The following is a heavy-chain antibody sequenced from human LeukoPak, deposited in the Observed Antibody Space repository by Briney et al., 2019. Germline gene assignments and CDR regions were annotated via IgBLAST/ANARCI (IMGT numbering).Heavy chain of an antibody. Sequence: SETLSLTCTVSGGSISSGGYYWSWIRQHPGKGLEWIGYIYYSGSTYYNPSLKSRVTISVDTSKNQFSLKLSSVTAADTAVYYCARDTAAATVVYWGQGTLVTVSS. CDR1: GGSISSGGYY. CDR2: IYYSGST. D-gene: IGHD6-13*01. CDR3: ARDTAAATVVY. V-gene: IGHV4-31*03. J-gene: IGHJ4*02.